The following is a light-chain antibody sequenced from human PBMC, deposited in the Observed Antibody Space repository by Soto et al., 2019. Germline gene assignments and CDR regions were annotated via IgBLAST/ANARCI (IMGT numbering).Light chain of an antibody. V-gene: IGKV1-17*01. CDR2: AAS. J-gene: IGKJ1*01. CDR3: QHYNSYSEA. CDR1: QGIRDE. Sequence: IQMTQSPSSLSASVGDRVTITCRASQGIRDELGWYQQKAGKAPNLLISAASRLQSGVPSRFSGRGSGTEFTLTISSLQPDDFATYYCQHYNSYSEAFGQGTKV.